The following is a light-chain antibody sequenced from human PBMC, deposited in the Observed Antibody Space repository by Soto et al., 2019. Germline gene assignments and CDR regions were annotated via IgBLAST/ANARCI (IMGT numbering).Light chain of an antibody. CDR1: QSVSSY. Sequence: ILSMSPGERATLSCRASQSVSSYFAWYQQKPGQAPRLLIYDASNRATGVPARFSGSGSGTDFTLTISSLEPEDFAVYYCQQRRYWPVTFGQGTKVDIK. V-gene: IGKV3-11*01. CDR3: QQRRYWPVT. CDR2: DAS. J-gene: IGKJ1*01.